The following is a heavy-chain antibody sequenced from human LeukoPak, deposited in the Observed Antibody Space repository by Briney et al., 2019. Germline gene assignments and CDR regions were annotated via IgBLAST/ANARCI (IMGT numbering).Heavy chain of an antibody. CDR2: IYYSGST. Sequence: GSLRLSCAASGFTFSSYAMSWVRQPPGKGLEWIGYIYYSGSTNYNPSLKSRVTISVDTSKNQFSLKLSSVAAADTAVYYCARWITIHRLFDPWGQGTLVTVSS. CDR3: ARWITIHRLFDP. CDR1: GFTFSSYA. V-gene: IGHV4-59*01. J-gene: IGHJ5*02. D-gene: IGHD3-9*01.